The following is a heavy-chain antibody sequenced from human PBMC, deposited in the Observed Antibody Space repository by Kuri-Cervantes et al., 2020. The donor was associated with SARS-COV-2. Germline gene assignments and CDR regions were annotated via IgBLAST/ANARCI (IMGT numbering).Heavy chain of an antibody. CDR3: ARSIIAVAGFGGRDY. J-gene: IGHJ4*02. CDR2: IYSGGST. CDR1: GFTVSSNY. Sequence: GGSLRLSCAAPGFTVSSNYMSWVRQAPGKGLEGVSVIYSGGSTYYADSVKGRFTISRDNSKNTLYLQMNSLRAEDTAVYYCARSIIAVAGFGGRDYWGQGTLVTVSS. D-gene: IGHD6-19*01. V-gene: IGHV3-53*01.